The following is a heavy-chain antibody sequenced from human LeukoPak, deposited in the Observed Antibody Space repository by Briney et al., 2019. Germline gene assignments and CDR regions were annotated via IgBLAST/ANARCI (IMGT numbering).Heavy chain of an antibody. CDR1: GGSISSGGYY. CDR2: IYYSGST. V-gene: IGHV4-31*03. Sequence: KPPETLSLTCTVSGGSISSGGYYWSWIRQHPGKGLEWIGYIYYSGSTYYNPSLKSRVTISVDTSKNQFSLKLSSVTAADTAVYYCARSGVRLPLFDYWGQGTLVTVSS. CDR3: ARSGVRLPLFDY. J-gene: IGHJ4*02. D-gene: IGHD3-10*01.